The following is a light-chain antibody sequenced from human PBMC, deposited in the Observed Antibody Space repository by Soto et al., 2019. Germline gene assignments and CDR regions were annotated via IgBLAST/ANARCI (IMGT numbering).Light chain of an antibody. CDR1: RDISTY. J-gene: IGKJ4*01. Sequence: DVQLTQTPSFLSASVGGRVTITCRASRDISTYLAWYQQRPGKAPKLLIYAASTLHTGVPSRFSGSGSGTEFTLTISSLQPEDFATFICQQINGYPLTFGGGTKADIK. V-gene: IGKV1-9*01. CDR2: AAS. CDR3: QQINGYPLT.